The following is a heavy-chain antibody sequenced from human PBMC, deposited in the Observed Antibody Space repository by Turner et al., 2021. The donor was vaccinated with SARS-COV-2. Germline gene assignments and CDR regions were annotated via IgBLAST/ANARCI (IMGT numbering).Heavy chain of an antibody. CDR2: MYRDGSEK. V-gene: IGHV3-7*03. CDR3: ARSFAYYYGSGSYYPKGHYFDY. J-gene: IGHJ4*02. CDR1: GCTFNNNW. Sequence: EVQLVESGGRLVQPGGSLRLSCAASGCTFNNNWMSWVRQAPGKGLEWVANMYRDGSEKYYLDSVKGRFDISRDNTKNSLYLQMNSLRAEDTAVYYCARSFAYYYGSGSYYPKGHYFDYWGQGTLVTVSS. D-gene: IGHD3-10*01.